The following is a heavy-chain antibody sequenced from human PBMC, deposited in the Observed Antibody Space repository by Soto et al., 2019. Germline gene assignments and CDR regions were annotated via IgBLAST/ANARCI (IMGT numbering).Heavy chain of an antibody. Sequence: PGGSLRLSCAASGFTFSSYAMSWVRQAPGKGLEWVSAISGSGGSTYYADSVKGRFTISRDNSKNTLYLQMNSLRAEDTAVYYCAKEFAAFRYYYDSSGYYPFDYWGQGTLVTVSS. CDR3: AKEFAAFRYYYDSSGYYPFDY. V-gene: IGHV3-23*01. D-gene: IGHD3-22*01. CDR1: GFTFSSYA. J-gene: IGHJ4*02. CDR2: ISGSGGST.